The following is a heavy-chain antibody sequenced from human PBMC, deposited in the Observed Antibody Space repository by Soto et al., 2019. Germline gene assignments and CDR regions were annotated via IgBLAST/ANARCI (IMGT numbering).Heavy chain of an antibody. V-gene: IGHV4-59*01. CDR2: IYYSGST. D-gene: IGHD5-12*01. Sequence: PSETLSLTCTVSGGSISSYYWSWIRQPPGKGLAWIGYIYYSGSTNYNPSLKSRVTISVDTSKNQFSLKLSSVTAADTAVYYCARGARSIVANPFDYWGQGTLVTVSS. J-gene: IGHJ4*02. CDR3: ARGARSIVANPFDY. CDR1: GGSISSYY.